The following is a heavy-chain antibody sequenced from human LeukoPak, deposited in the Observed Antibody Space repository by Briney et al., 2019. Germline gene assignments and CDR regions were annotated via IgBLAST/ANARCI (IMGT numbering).Heavy chain of an antibody. CDR1: GYTFTGYY. CDR2: INPNSGGT. D-gene: IGHD6-6*01. J-gene: IGHJ4*02. Sequence: GASVKVSCKASGYTFTGYYMHWVRQAPGQGLEWMGWINPNSGGTNYAQKFQGRVTMTRDTFISTAYMELSRLRSDDTAVYYCARDLVGGSSSSRGDYWGQGTLVTVSS. V-gene: IGHV1-2*02. CDR3: ARDLVGGSSSSRGDY.